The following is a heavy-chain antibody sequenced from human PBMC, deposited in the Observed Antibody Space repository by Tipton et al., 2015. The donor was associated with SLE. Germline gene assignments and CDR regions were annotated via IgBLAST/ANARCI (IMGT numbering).Heavy chain of an antibody. CDR3: ARESAITMVRGAVDI. CDR1: GGSISSHY. Sequence: TLSLTCTVSGGSISSHYWSWIRQPPGKGLEWIGSIYHSGSTYYNPSLKSRVTISVDTSKNQFSLKLSSVTAADTAVYYCARESAITMVRGAVDIWGQGTMVTVSS. J-gene: IGHJ3*02. D-gene: IGHD3-10*01. V-gene: IGHV4-38-2*02. CDR2: IYHSGST.